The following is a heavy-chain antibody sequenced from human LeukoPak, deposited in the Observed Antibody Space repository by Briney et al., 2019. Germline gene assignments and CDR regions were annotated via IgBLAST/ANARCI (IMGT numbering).Heavy chain of an antibody. CDR1: GFTFSNAW. V-gene: IGHV3-15*01. CDR2: IKSKTDGGTT. CDR3: TSSWIQLWSGQYYFDY. J-gene: IGHJ4*02. Sequence: GGSLRLSCAASGFTFSNAWMSWVRQAPGKGLEWVGRIKSKTDGGTTDYAAPVKGRFTISRDDSKNTLYLQMNSLKTEDTAVYYCTSSWIQLWSGQYYFDYWGQGTLVTVSS. D-gene: IGHD5-18*01.